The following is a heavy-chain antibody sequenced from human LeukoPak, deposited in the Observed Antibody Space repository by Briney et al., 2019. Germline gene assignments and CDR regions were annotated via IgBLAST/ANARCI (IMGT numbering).Heavy chain of an antibody. CDR2: IHHSGTN. Sequence: SETLSLTCTVSGGSISSYYWSWIRQSPGEGLEWIGIIHHSGTNHYNPSLKSRVTMSVDTSKNQFSLRLSSVTAADTAVYFRATLVSTRYYFDYWGQGTLVTVSS. D-gene: IGHD5/OR15-5a*01. V-gene: IGHV4-59*04. CDR3: ATLVSTRYYFDY. CDR1: GGSISSYY. J-gene: IGHJ4*02.